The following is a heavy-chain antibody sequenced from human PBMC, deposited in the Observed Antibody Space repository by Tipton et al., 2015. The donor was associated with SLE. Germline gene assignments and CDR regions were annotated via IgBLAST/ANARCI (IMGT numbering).Heavy chain of an antibody. D-gene: IGHD2-21*01. Sequence: TLSLTCIVSGGLIESSYSYWGWVRQSPGKGLEWMGRVYFSWSTFSNPSLESRVTISRETSKNQFFLKLTSVTAADLAVYYWARRDWHIGYYYLDAWGKGTTVTVSS. CDR1: GGLIESSYSY. J-gene: IGHJ6*03. CDR2: VYFSWST. V-gene: IGHV4-39*01. CDR3: ARRDWHIGYYYLDA.